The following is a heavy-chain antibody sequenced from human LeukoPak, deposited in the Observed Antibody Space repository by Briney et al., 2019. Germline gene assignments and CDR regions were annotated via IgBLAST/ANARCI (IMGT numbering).Heavy chain of an antibody. CDR3: ARGSIMGARGLGDS. CDR1: GFTVNSYW. V-gene: IGHV3-74*01. Sequence: GGSLRLSCAASGFTVNSYWMLWVRQAPGKGLVWVSRSNSDGSITTYADSVEGRFTISRDNAKNTLYLQMNSLRAEDTAVYYCARGSIMGARGLGDSWGQGTLVTVSS. CDR2: SNSDGSIT. D-gene: IGHD1-26*01. J-gene: IGHJ4*02.